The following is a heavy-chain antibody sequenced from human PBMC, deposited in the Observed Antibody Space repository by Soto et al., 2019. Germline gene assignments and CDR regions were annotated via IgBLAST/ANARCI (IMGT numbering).Heavy chain of an antibody. J-gene: IGHJ4*02. CDR3: AHRILRTVFGLVTTTAIYFDF. CDR2: XYWDDDK. V-gene: IGHV2-5*02. CDR1: GFSLTTSGVX. D-gene: IGHD3-3*01. Sequence: QITLNESGPTVVKPAETLTLTCTFSGFSLTTSGVXVXXIXXXXXXXXXXXXXXYWDDDKRYSASLKSRLTITKDTSKNQVVLTMASVDPADTATYYCAHRILRTVFGLVTTTAIYFDFWGQGTPVVVSS.